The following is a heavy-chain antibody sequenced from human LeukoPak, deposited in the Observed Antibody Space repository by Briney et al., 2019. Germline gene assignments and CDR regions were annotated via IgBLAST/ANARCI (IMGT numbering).Heavy chain of an antibody. V-gene: IGHV4-34*01. D-gene: IGHD5-18*01. J-gene: IGHJ4*02. CDR3: ARANTAMVTIDY. CDR2: INHSGST. CDR1: GGSFSGYY. Sequence: SETLSLTCAVYGGSFSGYYWSWIRQPPGKGLEWIGEINHSGSTNYNPSLKSRVTISVDTSKNQFSLKLSSVTAADTAVYYCARANTAMVTIDYWGQGTLVTVSS.